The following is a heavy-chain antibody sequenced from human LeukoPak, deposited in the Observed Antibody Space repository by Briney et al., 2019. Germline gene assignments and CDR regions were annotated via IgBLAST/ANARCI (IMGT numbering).Heavy chain of an antibody. CDR1: GFTVSSNY. Sequence: GGSLRLSCAASGFTVSSNYMSWVRQAPGKGLEWVSVIYSGGSTYYADSVKDRFNISRDNSKNTLYLQMNSLRAEDTAVYYCARDREDGYNYYDSWGQGTLVTVSS. J-gene: IGHJ4*02. D-gene: IGHD5-24*01. CDR3: ARDREDGYNYYDS. CDR2: IYSGGST. V-gene: IGHV3-53*01.